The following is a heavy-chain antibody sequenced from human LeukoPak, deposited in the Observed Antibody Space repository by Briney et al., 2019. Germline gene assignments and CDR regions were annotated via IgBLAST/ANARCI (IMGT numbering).Heavy chain of an antibody. CDR3: ARYDVWGTYRAFDY. D-gene: IGHD3-16*02. J-gene: IGHJ4*02. CDR1: GGSISTYY. CDR2: IYYSGST. V-gene: IGHV4-59*04. Sequence: PSETLSLTCTVSGGSISTYYWGCIRQPPGKGPEWIGFIYYSGSTYYNPSLKSRVTISVDTSKNQFSLKLSSVTAADTAMYYCARYDVWGTYRAFDYWGQGTLVTVSS.